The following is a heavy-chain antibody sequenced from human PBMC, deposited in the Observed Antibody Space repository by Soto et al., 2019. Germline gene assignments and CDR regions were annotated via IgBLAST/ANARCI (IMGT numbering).Heavy chain of an antibody. V-gene: IGHV2-5*02. CDR2: IYWDDDK. D-gene: IGHD2-15*01. CDR3: AHRFMSPNCNGGSCYFHWFDP. Sequence: SGPTLVNPTQTLTLTCTFSGFSLSTSGVGVGWIRQPPGKALEWLALIYWDDDKRYSPSLKSRLTITKDTSKNQVVLTMTNMDPVDTATYYCAHRFMSPNCNGGSCYFHWFDPWGQGTLVTVSS. CDR1: GFSLSTSGVG. J-gene: IGHJ5*02.